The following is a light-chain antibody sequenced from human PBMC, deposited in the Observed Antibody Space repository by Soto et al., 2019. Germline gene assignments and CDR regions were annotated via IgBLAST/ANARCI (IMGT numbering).Light chain of an antibody. V-gene: IGKV3-15*01. CDR2: GAS. CDR1: QSVSSN. CDR3: QQYNNWPRT. Sequence: DIVLSKSSATLYVYTGDRATLSCRASQSVSSNLAWYHQKPGQAPRLLIYGASTRATGIPARFSGSGSGTEFTLTINRLQSEDFAVYYCQQYNNWPRTFGQGTKVDIK. J-gene: IGKJ1*01.